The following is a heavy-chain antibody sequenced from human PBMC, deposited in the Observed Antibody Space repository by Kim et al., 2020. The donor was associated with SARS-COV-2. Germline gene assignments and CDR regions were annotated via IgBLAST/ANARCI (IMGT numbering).Heavy chain of an antibody. J-gene: IGHJ4*02. CDR3: ARQLSATGLFYFDY. V-gene: IGHV5-51*01. Sequence: GESLKISCKGSGYSFTSYWIGWVRQMPGKGLEWMGIIYPGDSDTRYSPSFQGQVTISADQSISTAYLQWISLKASDTAMYYCARQLSATGLFYFDYWGQGTLVTVSS. CDR1: GYSFTSYW. CDR2: IYPGDSDT. D-gene: IGHD3-16*02.